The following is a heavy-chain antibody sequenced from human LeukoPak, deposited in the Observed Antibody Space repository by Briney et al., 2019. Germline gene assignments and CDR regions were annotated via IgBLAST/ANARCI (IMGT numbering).Heavy chain of an antibody. Sequence: PSETLSLTCAVYGGSFSGYYWSWIRQPPGKGLEWIGEINHSGSTNYNPSLKSRVTISVDTSKNQFSLKLSSVTAADTAVYYCASSVVVAATDAFDIWGQGTMVTVSS. V-gene: IGHV4-34*01. CDR2: INHSGST. CDR1: GGSFSGYY. J-gene: IGHJ3*02. D-gene: IGHD2-15*01. CDR3: ASSVVVAATDAFDI.